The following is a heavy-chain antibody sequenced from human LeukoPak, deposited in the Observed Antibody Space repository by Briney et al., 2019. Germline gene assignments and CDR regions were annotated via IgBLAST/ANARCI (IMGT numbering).Heavy chain of an antibody. D-gene: IGHD1-26*01. CDR1: GFTFSSYT. V-gene: IGHV3-30-3*01. J-gene: IGHJ4*02. Sequence: TGGSLRLSCAASGFTFSSYTMHWVRQAPGKGLEWVAVISYDGSNEYYEDSVKGRFTISRDSSRTTLYLQMISLRAEDTAVYYCARGPQYSGRIDYWGQGTLVTVSS. CDR2: ISYDGSNE. CDR3: ARGPQYSGRIDY.